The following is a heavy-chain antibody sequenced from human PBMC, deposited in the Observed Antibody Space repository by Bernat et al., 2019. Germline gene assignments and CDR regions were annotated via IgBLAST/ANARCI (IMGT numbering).Heavy chain of an antibody. CDR3: ARAGGYCSSTSCYEDWFDP. Sequence: QVQLVQSGAEVKKPGSSVKVSCKASGGTFSSYAISWVRQAPGQGLEWMGGIIPIFGIANYAQKFQGRVTITADESTSTAYMELSSLRSEDTAVYYCARAGGYCSSTSCYEDWFDPWGQGTLVTVSS. J-gene: IGHJ5*02. CDR2: IIPIFGIA. CDR1: GGTFSSYA. D-gene: IGHD2-2*01. V-gene: IGHV1-69*01.